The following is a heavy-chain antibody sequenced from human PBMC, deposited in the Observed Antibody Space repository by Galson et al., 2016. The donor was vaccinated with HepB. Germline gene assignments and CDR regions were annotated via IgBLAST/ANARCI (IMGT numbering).Heavy chain of an antibody. CDR2: IIPILGMT. D-gene: IGHD6-19*01. CDR1: GGTFFNYA. V-gene: IGHV1-69*04. Sequence: SVKVSCKASGGTFFNYAVSWVRQAPGQGLEWMGRIIPILGMTNYAQKFQGRVAITADKSTTTAYMERTSLRSEDTAVYFCARTTASNSVAGTDDYWGQGTLVTVSS. J-gene: IGHJ4*02. CDR3: ARTTASNSVAGTDDY.